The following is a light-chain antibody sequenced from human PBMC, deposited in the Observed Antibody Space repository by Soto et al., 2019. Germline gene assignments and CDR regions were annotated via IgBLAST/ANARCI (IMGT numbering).Light chain of an antibody. J-gene: IGLJ2*01. CDR1: SFNIGSNF. Sequence: QSVLTQPISVSAAPGQKVTISCSGSSFNIGSNFVCWYQQFPGTAPKLLIYDNNKRPSGIPDRFSGSKSGTSATLGIAGLQTGDEADYYCATWDNSLSAVVFGGGTKLTVL. V-gene: IGLV1-51*01. CDR2: DNN. CDR3: ATWDNSLSAVV.